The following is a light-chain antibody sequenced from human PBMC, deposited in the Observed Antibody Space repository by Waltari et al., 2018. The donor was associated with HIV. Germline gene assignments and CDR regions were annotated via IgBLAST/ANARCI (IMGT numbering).Light chain of an antibody. Sequence: QPLLTQPPSVSGAPRQSVTISCSGTSANIGHNAVNWYQQLPGQPPRLLIYYDTLVPSGVSDRFSGSRSDTSASLAISGLQSEDEADYYCATWDDTLNALVFGGGTRLTVL. V-gene: IGLV1-36*01. CDR3: ATWDDTLNALV. CDR1: SANIGHNA. CDR2: YDT. J-gene: IGLJ2*01.